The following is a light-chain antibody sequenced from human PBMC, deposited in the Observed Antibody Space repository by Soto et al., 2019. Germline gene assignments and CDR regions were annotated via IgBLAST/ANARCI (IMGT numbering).Light chain of an antibody. V-gene: IGLV2-23*01. CDR3: CSYAGSSTFV. J-gene: IGLJ1*01. Sequence: QPVLTQPVSVSGSPGQSIPISCTGTSSDLGSYNLASWYQQHPGKAPKLMIYEGSKRPSGVSTRFSGSKSGNTASLTISGLQAEDEADYYCCSYAGSSTFVFGTGTKVTVL. CDR1: SSDLGSYNL. CDR2: EGS.